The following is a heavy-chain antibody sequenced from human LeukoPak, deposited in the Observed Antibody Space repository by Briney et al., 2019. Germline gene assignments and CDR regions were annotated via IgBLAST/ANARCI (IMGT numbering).Heavy chain of an antibody. D-gene: IGHD3-22*01. V-gene: IGHV1-18*01. CDR1: GYTFTSYG. CDR2: ISVRNGDR. CDR3: VGDEAYDPDY. J-gene: IGHJ4*02. Sequence: ASVKVSCKASGYTFTSYGISWVRQAPGQGLEWVGWISVRNGDRKYAQKFQGRVTVTTDTATNIAFMELRSLRSDDTAVYYCVGDEAYDPDYWGQGTLVTVSS.